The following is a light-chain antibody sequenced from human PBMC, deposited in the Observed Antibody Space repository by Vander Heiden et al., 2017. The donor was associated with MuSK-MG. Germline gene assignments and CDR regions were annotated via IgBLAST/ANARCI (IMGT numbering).Light chain of an antibody. J-gene: IGKJ1*01. V-gene: IGKV4-1*01. CDR1: QSVLYSSNNKNY. CDR3: QQDDSTPVT. Sequence: DIVMTQSPDSLAVSLCERATINCKSSQSVLYSSNNKNYLAWYQQKPGQPPKLLIYWASTRESGVPDRFSGSGSGTDFTLTISSLQAEDVAVYYCQQDDSTPVTFGQGTKVEIK. CDR2: WAS.